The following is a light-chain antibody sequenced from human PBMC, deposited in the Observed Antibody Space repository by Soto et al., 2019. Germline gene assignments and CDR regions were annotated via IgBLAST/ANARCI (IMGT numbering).Light chain of an antibody. J-gene: IGKJ1*01. V-gene: IGKV2-24*01. CDR1: QSLVYSDGNTY. CDR3: VQFSRFPRT. CDR2: QVS. Sequence: DVVLTQTPLSSPVTLGQPASISCRSSQSLVYSDGNTYLSWLHQRPGQPPRLLIYQVSNRFSGVPDRFIGSGAGTDFTLQISRVEAEDVGVYYCVQFSRFPRTCGQGTEVEIK.